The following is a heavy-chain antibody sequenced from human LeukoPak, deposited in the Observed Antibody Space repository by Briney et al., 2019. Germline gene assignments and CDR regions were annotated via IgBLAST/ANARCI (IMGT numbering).Heavy chain of an antibody. V-gene: IGHV1-8*01. Sequence: ASVKVSCKASGYTFTSYDINWVRQATGQGLEWMGWMNPNSGNTGYAQKFQGRVTMTRSTSISTAYMELSRLRSEDTAVYYCARGAKARPAFYYYYYYMDVWGKGTTVTVSS. CDR1: GYTFTSYD. CDR3: ARGAKARPAFYYYYYYMDV. J-gene: IGHJ6*03. CDR2: MNPNSGNT. D-gene: IGHD6-6*01.